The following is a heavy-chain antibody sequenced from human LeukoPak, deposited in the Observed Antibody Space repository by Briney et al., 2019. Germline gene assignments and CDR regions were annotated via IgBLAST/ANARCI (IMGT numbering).Heavy chain of an antibody. CDR2: IWYDGSNK. J-gene: IGHJ4*02. CDR3: ATLGSRGELRPIDY. CDR1: GLTFSTYG. D-gene: IGHD1-7*01. V-gene: IGHV3-30*02. Sequence: GGSLRLSCVVSGLTFSTYGMHWVRQAPGKGLEWVALIWYDGSNKYYADSVKGRFTISRDNSKNTLYLQMNSLRAEDTAVYYCATLGSRGELRPIDYWGQGTLVTVSS.